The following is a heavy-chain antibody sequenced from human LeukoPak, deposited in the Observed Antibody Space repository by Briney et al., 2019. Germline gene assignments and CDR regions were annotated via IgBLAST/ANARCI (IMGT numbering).Heavy chain of an antibody. Sequence: TGGSLRLSCAASGFTFSSYWMSWVRQAPGKGLEWVANIKQDGSEKYYVDSVKGRFTIYRDNAKNSLYLQMNSLRAEDTAVYYCARDYYGSGSYYPIRWDYYGMDVWGKGTTVTVSS. CDR1: GFTFSSYW. V-gene: IGHV3-7*03. D-gene: IGHD3-10*01. CDR2: IKQDGSEK. CDR3: ARDYYGSGSYYPIRWDYYGMDV. J-gene: IGHJ6*04.